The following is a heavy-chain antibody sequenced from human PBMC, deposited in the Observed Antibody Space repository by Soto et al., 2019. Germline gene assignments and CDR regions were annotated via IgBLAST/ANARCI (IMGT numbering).Heavy chain of an antibody. CDR1: GGTFSSHS. V-gene: IGHV1-69*01. CDR3: STSVYCSTTRCYYYYGLDV. D-gene: IGHD2-2*01. J-gene: IGHJ6*02. Sequence: QVQLVQSGAEVKKPGSSVKVSCKVSGGTFSSHSINWVRQAPGQGPEWMGGIIPIFGTENYAQKFQGRVTITADVSTSTAYIELSSLTSEDTDLYYCSTSVYCSTTRCYYYYGLDVWGQGTTVIVSS. CDR2: IIPIFGTE.